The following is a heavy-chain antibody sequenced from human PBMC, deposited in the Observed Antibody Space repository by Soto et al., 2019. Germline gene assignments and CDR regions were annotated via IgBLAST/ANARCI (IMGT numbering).Heavy chain of an antibody. V-gene: IGHV4-61*08. CDR1: GGSISSGGYS. CDR3: ARYVRVLWFGELQQYYYYGMDV. CDR2: IYYSGST. J-gene: IGHJ6*02. Sequence: ETLSLTCTVSGGSISSGGYSWTWIRQHPGKGLEWIGYIYYSGSTNYNPSLKSRVTISVDTSKNQFSLKLSSATAADTAVYYRARYVRVLWFGELQQYYYYGMDVWGQGTTVTVSS. D-gene: IGHD3-10*01.